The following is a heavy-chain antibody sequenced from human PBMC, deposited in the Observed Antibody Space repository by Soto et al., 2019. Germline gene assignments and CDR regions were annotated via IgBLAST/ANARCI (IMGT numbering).Heavy chain of an antibody. CDR2: IYYSGST. Sequence: QVQLQESGPGLVKPSQTLSLTCTVSGGSISSGGYYWSWIRQHPGKGLEWIGYIYYSGSTYYNPSLRSRVTISVDTSKNQFSLKLSSVTAADTAVYYCARWGGSGSPPRWFDPWGQGTLVTVSS. J-gene: IGHJ5*02. CDR3: ARWGGSGSPPRWFDP. CDR1: GGSISSGGYY. D-gene: IGHD3-10*01. V-gene: IGHV4-31*03.